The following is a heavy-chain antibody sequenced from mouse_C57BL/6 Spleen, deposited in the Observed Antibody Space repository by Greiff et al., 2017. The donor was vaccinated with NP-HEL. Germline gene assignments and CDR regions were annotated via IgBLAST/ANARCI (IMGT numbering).Heavy chain of an antibody. CDR3: ARLLITTVVAFDY. Sequence: QVQLKESGPELVKPGASVKISCKASGYAFSSSWMNWVKQRPGKGLEWIGRIYPGDGDTNYNGKFKGKATLTADKSSSTAYMQLSSLTSEDSAVYFCARLLITTVVAFDYWGQGTTLTVSS. CDR2: IYPGDGDT. CDR1: GYAFSSSW. D-gene: IGHD1-1*01. V-gene: IGHV1-82*01. J-gene: IGHJ2*01.